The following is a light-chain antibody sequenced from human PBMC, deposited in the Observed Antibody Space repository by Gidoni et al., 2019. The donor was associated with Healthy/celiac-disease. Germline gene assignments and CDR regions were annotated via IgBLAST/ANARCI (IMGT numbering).Light chain of an antibody. J-gene: IGKJ4*01. CDR2: DAS. CDR3: QQYNSYPPT. CDR1: QSISSW. V-gene: IGKV1-5*01. Sequence: DIQMPQSPSTLSASVGDRVTITCRASQSISSWLAWYQQKPGKAPKLLIYDASSLESGVPSRFSGSGSGTEFTLTISSLQTDDFATYYCQQYNSYPPTFGGGTKVEIK.